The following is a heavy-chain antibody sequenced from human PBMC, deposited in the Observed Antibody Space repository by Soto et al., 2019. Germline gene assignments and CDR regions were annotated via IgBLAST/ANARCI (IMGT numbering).Heavy chain of an antibody. CDR2: ISAYNGNT. CDR1: GYTFTSYG. V-gene: IGHV1-18*01. D-gene: IGHD3-3*01. J-gene: IGHJ6*03. CDR3: ARGGRSGYSDYYYYYYMDV. Sequence: ASVKVSCKASGYTFTSYGISWVRQAPGQGLEWMGWISAYNGNTNYAQKLQGRVTMTTDTSTSTAYMELRSLRSDDTAVYYCARGGRSGYSDYYYYYYMDVWGKGTMVTVSS.